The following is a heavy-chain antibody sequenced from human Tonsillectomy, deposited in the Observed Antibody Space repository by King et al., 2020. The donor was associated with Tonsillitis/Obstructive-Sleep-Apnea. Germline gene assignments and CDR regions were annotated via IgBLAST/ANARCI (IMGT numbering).Heavy chain of an antibody. Sequence: TLKESGPTLVKPTQTLTLTCTFSGFSLSTSGVDVGWIRQPPGKALEWLALIYWDDDKRYSPSLKSRLTITKDTSKNQVVLTMTNMDPVDTAKYYCTQMDSSTWGFDYWGQGTLVTVSS. CDR2: IYWDDDK. CDR3: TQMDSSTWGFDY. CDR1: GFSLSTSGVD. V-gene: IGHV2-5*02. J-gene: IGHJ4*02. D-gene: IGHD6-13*01.